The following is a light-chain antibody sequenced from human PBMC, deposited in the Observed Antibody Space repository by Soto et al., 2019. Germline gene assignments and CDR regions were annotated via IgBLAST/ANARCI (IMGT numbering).Light chain of an antibody. V-gene: IGKV2-28*01. CDR2: LAS. J-gene: IGKJ1*01. CDR3: MQAIQAPRT. Sequence: VLTQSPLSLPVTPGEPASISCRSSQSLLHSNGNIYLDWYLQKPGQSPQLLIYLASIRASGVPARFSGSGSGTDFTLKITRVEAEDVGVYYCMQAIQAPRTFGLGTKVEIK. CDR1: QSLLHSNGNIY.